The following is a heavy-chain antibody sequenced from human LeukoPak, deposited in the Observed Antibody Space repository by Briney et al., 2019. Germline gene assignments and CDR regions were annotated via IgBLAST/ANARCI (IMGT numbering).Heavy chain of an antibody. CDR3: ASGWDVWWAFDY. J-gene: IGHJ4*02. CDR1: GFTFSSYG. V-gene: IGHV3-30*02. CDR2: IRNDGSNK. D-gene: IGHD3-16*01. Sequence: PGGSLRLSCAASGFTFSSYGMHWVRQAPGKGLEWVAFIRNDGSNKYYGDSVKGRFTISRGNSKNTLYLQMNSLRAEDTAVYYCASGWDVWWAFDYWGQGTLVTVSS.